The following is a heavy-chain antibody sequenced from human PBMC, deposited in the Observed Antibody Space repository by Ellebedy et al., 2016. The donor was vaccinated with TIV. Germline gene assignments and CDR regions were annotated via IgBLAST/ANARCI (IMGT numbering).Heavy chain of an antibody. CDR3: ARLGYRSSWFDY. CDR1: GFTLNTYA. CDR2: ISGTRGST. J-gene: IGHJ4*02. V-gene: IGHV3-23*01. D-gene: IGHD6-13*01. Sequence: PGGSLRLSCAASGFTLNTYAMSWVRQAPGKGLEWVSSISGTRGSTWYADSVQGRFTISRDNSKNTLSLQMNSLRADDTAVYYCARLGYRSSWFDYWGQGALVTVSS.